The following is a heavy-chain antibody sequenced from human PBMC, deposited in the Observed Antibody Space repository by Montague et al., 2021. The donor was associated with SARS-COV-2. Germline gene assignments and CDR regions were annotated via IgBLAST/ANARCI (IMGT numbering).Heavy chain of an antibody. V-gene: IGHV4-59*01. CDR1: GGSISSYY. CDR3: AGLRYVDWPNYSSHYGIDV. Sequence: SETLSLTCTVSGGSISSYYWSWIRQPPGKGLEWIGYIYYNGNTNXSPSLRSRVTISVDTSKNQFSLKLTSVTAADTAIYYCAGLRYVDWPNYSSHYGIDVWGQGTTVTVSS. J-gene: IGHJ6*02. D-gene: IGHD3-9*01. CDR2: IYYNGNT.